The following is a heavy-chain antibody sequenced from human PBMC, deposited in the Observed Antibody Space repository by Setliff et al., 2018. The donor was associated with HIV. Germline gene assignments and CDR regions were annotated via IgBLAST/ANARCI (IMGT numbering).Heavy chain of an antibody. J-gene: IGHJ3*02. V-gene: IGHV4-34*01. CDR3: ARHPALGWWIYGAFDI. CDR1: GGSFSNYY. Sequence: SETLSLTCTVYGGSFSNYYTNWIRQPPGKGLEWIGELSPSGTTRSNPSLQSRVTISLDTSNNQFSLKLTSVTAADTAMYYCARHPALGWWIYGAFDIWGPGRMVTVSS. CDR2: LSPSGTT. D-gene: IGHD3-16*01.